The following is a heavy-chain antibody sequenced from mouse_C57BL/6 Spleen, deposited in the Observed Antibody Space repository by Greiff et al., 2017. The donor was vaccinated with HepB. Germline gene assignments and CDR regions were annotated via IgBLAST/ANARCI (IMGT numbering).Heavy chain of an antibody. V-gene: IGHV6-3*01. Sequence: EVQVEESGGGLVQPGGSMKLSCVASGFTFSNYWMNWVRQSPEKGLEWVAQIRLKSDNYATHYAESVKGRFTITKDDSKSRVYLQMNNLRAEDTGIYYCPGWGSSGFDYWGQGTTLTVSS. CDR1: GFTFSNYW. CDR2: IRLKSDNYAT. J-gene: IGHJ2*01. D-gene: IGHD3-2*02. CDR3: PGWGSSGFDY.